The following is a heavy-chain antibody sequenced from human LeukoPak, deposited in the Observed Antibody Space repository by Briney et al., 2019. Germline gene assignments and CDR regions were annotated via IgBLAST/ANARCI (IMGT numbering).Heavy chain of an antibody. CDR3: ARLVVVAPYVFDI. D-gene: IGHD3-22*01. V-gene: IGHV3-21*01. Sequence: GGSLRLSCAASGFTFSSYSMNWVRQAPGKGLEWVSSISSSSSYIYYADSVKGRFTISRDNAKNSLYLQMNSLRAEDTAVYYCARLVVVAPYVFDIWGQGTMVTVSS. CDR1: GFTFSSYS. J-gene: IGHJ3*02. CDR2: ISSSSSYI.